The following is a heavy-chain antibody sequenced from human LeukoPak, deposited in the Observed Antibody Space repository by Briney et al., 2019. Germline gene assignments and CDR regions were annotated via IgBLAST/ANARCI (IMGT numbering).Heavy chain of an antibody. J-gene: IGHJ4*02. CDR1: GGSISTYS. V-gene: IGHV4-4*09. CDR2: IYTSGST. CDR3: ASSRGRIVTAFVY. Sequence: SETLSLTCPVSGGSISTYSWGWIRQPPGKGLEWIGYIYTSGSTDYNRCLKSQFTISLDTSNDQFSLNRSSVDAADTAWFYCASSRGRIVTAFVYWGQGILVTVSS. D-gene: IGHD3-10*01.